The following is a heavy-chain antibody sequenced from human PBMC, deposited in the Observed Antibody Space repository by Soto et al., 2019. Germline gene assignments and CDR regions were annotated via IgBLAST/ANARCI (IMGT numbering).Heavy chain of an antibody. CDR2: ISGSGGST. CDR3: AKSPGIGLTGSFDP. D-gene: IGHD3-9*01. V-gene: IGHV3-23*01. J-gene: IGHJ5*02. Sequence: VGSVRLSCAASGFTFSSYAMSWIRQAPGKGLEWVSAISGSGGSTYYADSVKGRFTISRDNSKNTLYLQMNSLRAEDTAVYYCAKSPGIGLTGSFDPWGQGTLVTVSS. CDR1: GFTFSSYA.